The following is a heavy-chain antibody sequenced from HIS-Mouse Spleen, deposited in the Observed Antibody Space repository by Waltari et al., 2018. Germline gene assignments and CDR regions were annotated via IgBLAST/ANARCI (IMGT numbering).Heavy chain of an antibody. CDR3: ARSPYYDFWSGYSDNWFDP. V-gene: IGHV4-31*03. J-gene: IGHJ5*02. CDR1: GGSISSGGYY. D-gene: IGHD3-3*01. CDR2: IYYSGST. Sequence: QVQLQESGPGLVKPSQTLSLTCTVSGGSISSGGYYWSWIRQHPGKGLGWIGYIYYSGSTDYNPALKSRVTISVETSKNQFSLKLSSVTAADTAVYYCARSPYYDFWSGYSDNWFDPWGQGTLVTVSS.